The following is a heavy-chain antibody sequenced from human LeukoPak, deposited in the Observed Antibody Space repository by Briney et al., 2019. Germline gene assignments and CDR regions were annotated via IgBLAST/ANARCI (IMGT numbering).Heavy chain of an antibody. D-gene: IGHD3-22*01. CDR3: AKANHATDYYDSSGYYDD. CDR2: ISSNGGST. J-gene: IGHJ4*02. CDR1: GFTFSSYA. Sequence: GGSLRLSCAASGFTFSSYAMHWVRQAPGKGLEYVSAISSNGGSTYYANSVKGRFTISRDNSKNTLYLQMGSLRAEDTAVYYCAKANHATDYYDSSGYYDDWGQGTLVTVSS. V-gene: IGHV3-64*01.